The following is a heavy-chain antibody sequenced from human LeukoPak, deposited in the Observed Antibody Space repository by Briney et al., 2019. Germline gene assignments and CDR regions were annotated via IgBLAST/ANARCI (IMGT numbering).Heavy chain of an antibody. CDR3: ARDLGFDI. J-gene: IGHJ3*02. CDR1: GFTFSSYA. V-gene: IGHV3-30-3*01. Sequence: GGSLRLSCAASGFTFSSYAMHWVRQAPGKGLEWVAVISYDGSNKYYADSVKGRFTISRDNSKNTLYLQMNSLRAQDTAVYYCARDLGFDIWGQGTMVTVSS. CDR2: ISYDGSNK. D-gene: IGHD3-16*01.